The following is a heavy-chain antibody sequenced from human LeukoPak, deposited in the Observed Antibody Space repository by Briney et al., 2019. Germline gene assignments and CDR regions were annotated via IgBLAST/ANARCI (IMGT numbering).Heavy chain of an antibody. D-gene: IGHD1-26*01. CDR2: INPAGSRT. Sequence: PGGALRLSCAVSGFTFRTYAMRWVRQAPGGGLEWVSAINPAGSRTFYADSVKGRCTISRDNSKNTLYLQMNSLRADDSAVYFCAKEAGIVLVRYYWGQGNLVTVSS. CDR3: AKEAGIVLVRYY. J-gene: IGHJ4*02. CDR1: GFTFRTYA. V-gene: IGHV3-23*01.